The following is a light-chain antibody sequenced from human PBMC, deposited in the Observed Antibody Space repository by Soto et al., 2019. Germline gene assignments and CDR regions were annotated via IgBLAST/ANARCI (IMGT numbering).Light chain of an antibody. CDR2: SNT. CDR3: AAWDDSLNGVV. CDR1: ISNFGTNT. Sequence: QSVLTQPPSASGMPGQRVTISCFGTISNFGTNTGNWYQQLPGTAPRLLIYSNTQRPSGVPDRFSGSKSGTSASLAISGLQSEDEADYNCAAWDDSLNGVVFGGGTKLTVL. V-gene: IGLV1-44*01. J-gene: IGLJ2*01.